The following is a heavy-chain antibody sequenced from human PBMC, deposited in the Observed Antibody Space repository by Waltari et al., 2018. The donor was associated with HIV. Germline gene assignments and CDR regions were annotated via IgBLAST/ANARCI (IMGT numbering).Heavy chain of an antibody. CDR1: GVTFRSHA. Sequence: EVKLVQSGGGLVQPGGSLRLSCAASGVTFRSHAMRWVRRAPGNGLQGVSTIGGSGSQTYYAESAKGRFAISRDNSEDTLILQMTRLRVEDTALYFCAKDFDTSGLPYVVIDSWGQGTLVTVSS. V-gene: IGHV3-23*04. J-gene: IGHJ4*02. CDR3: AKDFDTSGLPYVVIDS. CDR2: IGGSGSQT. D-gene: IGHD3-22*01.